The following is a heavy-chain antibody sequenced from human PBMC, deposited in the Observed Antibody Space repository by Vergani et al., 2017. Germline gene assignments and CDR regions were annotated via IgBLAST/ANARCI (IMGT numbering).Heavy chain of an antibody. V-gene: IGHV3-49*04. CDR1: GFTFGDYA. J-gene: IGHJ4*02. CDR2: IRSKAYGGTT. CDR3: TNPQWELLYTSFDY. D-gene: IGHD1-26*01. Sequence: EVQLVESGGGLVQPGRSLRLSCTASGFTFGDYAMSWVRQAPGKGLEWVGFIRSKAYGGTTEYAASVKGRFTISRDDSKSIAYLQMNSLKTEDTAVYYCTNPQWELLYTSFDYWGQGTLVTVSS.